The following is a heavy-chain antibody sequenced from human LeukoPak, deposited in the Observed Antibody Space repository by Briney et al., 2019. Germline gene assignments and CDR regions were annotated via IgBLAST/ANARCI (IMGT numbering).Heavy chain of an antibody. J-gene: IGHJ6*03. Sequence: ASVKVSCKASGGTFSSYAISWVRQAPGQGLEWMGGIIPIFGTANYAQKFQGRVTITADKSTSTAYMELSSLRSEDTAVYYCARGSNYDFWSGYRTPNYYYYYMDVWGQGTLVTVSS. CDR3: ARGSNYDFWSGYRTPNYYYYYMDV. CDR1: GGTFSSYA. CDR2: IIPIFGTA. D-gene: IGHD3-3*01. V-gene: IGHV1-69*06.